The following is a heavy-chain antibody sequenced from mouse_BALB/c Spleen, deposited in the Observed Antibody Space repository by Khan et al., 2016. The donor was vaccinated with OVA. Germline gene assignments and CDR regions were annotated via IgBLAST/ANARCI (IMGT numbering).Heavy chain of an antibody. CDR2: IYPGSGST. D-gene: IGHD2-12*01. Sequence: LQQPGSVLVRPGASVKLSCKASGYTFTSYWMHWVKQRPGQGLEWIGDIYPGSGSTNYDEKFKSKATLTVDTSSSTAYMQLSSLTSEDSAVYYCTRWSYWFAYWGQGTLVTVSA. CDR1: GYTFTSYW. V-gene: IGHV1S22*01. J-gene: IGHJ3*01. CDR3: TRWSYWFAY.